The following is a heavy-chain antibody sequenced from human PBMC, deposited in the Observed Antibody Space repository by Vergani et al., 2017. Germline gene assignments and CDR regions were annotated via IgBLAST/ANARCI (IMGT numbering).Heavy chain of an antibody. CDR3: ARAELGYCSSTSCYKEGALYYYMDV. J-gene: IGHJ6*03. D-gene: IGHD2-2*02. V-gene: IGHV1-46*01. Sequence: QVQLVQSGAEVTKPGASVKIFCKASGYPFTSYYVHWVRQAPGQGLEWMGIIDPSGGSTNYAQKFQGRVTMTRDTSTSTVYMEVSSLRSEDTAVYYCARAELGYCSSTSCYKEGALYYYMDVWGKGTTVTVSS. CDR1: GYPFTSYY. CDR2: IDPSGGST.